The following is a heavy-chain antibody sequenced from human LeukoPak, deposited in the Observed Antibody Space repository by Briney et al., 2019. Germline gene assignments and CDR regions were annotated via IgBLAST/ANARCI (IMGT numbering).Heavy chain of an antibody. D-gene: IGHD2-2*01. J-gene: IGHJ4*02. CDR1: GGSISSSSYY. CDR3: ARVSGYCSSTSCYPYFDY. Sequence: SETLSLTCTVSGGSISSSSYYWGGIRQPPGKGLEWIGSIYYSGSTYYNPSLKSRVTISVDTSKNQFSLTLSSVTAADTAVYYCARVSGYCSSTSCYPYFDYWGQGTLVTVSS. CDR2: IYYSGST. V-gene: IGHV4-39*07.